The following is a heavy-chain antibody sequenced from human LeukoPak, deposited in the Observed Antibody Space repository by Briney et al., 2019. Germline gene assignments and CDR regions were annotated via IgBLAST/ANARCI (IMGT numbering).Heavy chain of an antibody. V-gene: IGHV4-30-4*01. J-gene: IGHJ4*02. CDR2: MFYTGST. D-gene: IGHD5-18*01. Sequence: SQTLPLTCTVSGGSISSGDYYWSWIRQPPGKGLEWIGYMFYTGSTYYSPSLKSRVTISVDTSKNQFSLKLSSVTAADTAVYYCARRGYSYAFDYWGQGTLVTVSS. CDR3: ARRGYSYAFDY. CDR1: GGSISSGDYY.